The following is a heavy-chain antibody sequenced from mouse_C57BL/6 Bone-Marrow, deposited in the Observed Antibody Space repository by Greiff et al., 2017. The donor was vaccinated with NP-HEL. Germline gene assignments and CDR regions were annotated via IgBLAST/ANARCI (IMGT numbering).Heavy chain of an antibody. Sequence: EVKLVESGGGLVKPGGSLKLSCAASGFTFSSYAMSWVRQTPEKRLEWVATISDGGSYTYYPDNVKGRFTISRDNAKNNLYLQMSHLKSEDTAMYYCARALLLRGGVYYFDYWGQGTTLTVSS. CDR1: GFTFSSYA. J-gene: IGHJ2*01. CDR3: ARALLLRGGVYYFDY. CDR2: ISDGGSYT. D-gene: IGHD1-1*01. V-gene: IGHV5-4*03.